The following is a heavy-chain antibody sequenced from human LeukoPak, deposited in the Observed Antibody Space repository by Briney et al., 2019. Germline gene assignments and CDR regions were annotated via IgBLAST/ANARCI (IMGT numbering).Heavy chain of an antibody. V-gene: IGHV4-38-2*02. CDR3: ARGKRSGASYYGSGSYGQFDP. D-gene: IGHD3-10*01. CDR2: IHHSARI. CDR1: GYSISSGYY. Sequence: SETLSLTCTVSGYSISSGYYWGWIRQPPGKGLEWIGSIHHSARIYYNPSLKSRVTISVDTSKNQFSLKLSSVTAADTAVYYCARGKRSGASYYGSGSYGQFDPWGQGTLVTVSS. J-gene: IGHJ5*02.